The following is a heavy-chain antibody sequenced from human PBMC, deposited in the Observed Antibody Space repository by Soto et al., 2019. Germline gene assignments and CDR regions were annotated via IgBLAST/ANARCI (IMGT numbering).Heavy chain of an antibody. Sequence: EVQLVESGGGLVQPGGSLKLSCAASGFTFSGSAMHWVRQASGKGLEWVGRIRSKANSYATAYAASVKGRFTISRDDSKHTAYLQMNSLTTEDTAVYYGTNPQLYYGMDVWGQGTTVTVSS. CDR1: GFTFSGSA. V-gene: IGHV3-73*02. J-gene: IGHJ6*02. CDR3: TNPQLYYGMDV. D-gene: IGHD5-18*01. CDR2: IRSKANSYAT.